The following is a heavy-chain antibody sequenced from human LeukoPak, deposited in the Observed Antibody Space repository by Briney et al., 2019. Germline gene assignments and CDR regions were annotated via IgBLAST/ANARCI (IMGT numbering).Heavy chain of an antibody. V-gene: IGHV3-23*01. Sequence: GGSLRLSCAASGFTFSSYAMSWVRQGAGKGLEWVSAISGSGSGTYYADSVEGRFTISRDNSDNTMYLEMNSLRAEDTAVYYCAKEMAGFGELLALGLDVWGQGTTVIVSS. CDR2: ISGSGSGT. CDR1: GFTFSSYA. CDR3: AKEMAGFGELLALGLDV. J-gene: IGHJ6*02. D-gene: IGHD3-10*01.